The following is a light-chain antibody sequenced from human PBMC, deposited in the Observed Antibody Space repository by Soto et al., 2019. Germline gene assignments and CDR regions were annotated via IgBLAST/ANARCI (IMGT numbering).Light chain of an antibody. J-gene: IGLJ1*01. V-gene: IGLV2-14*01. Sequence: QSGLTQPTSLSVSPRQSVPIAFTETSNDVGGSNHVPWYQHHPGKAPRLIIYEVSYRPSGVSNRFSGSKSGYTASLTISGLQAEDEADYYCNSQTTSGIRVFGTGTKVTVL. CDR1: SNDVGGSNH. CDR2: EVS. CDR3: NSQTTSGIRV.